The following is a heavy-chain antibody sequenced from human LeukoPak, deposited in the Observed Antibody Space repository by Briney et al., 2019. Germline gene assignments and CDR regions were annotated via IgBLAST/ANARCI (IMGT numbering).Heavy chain of an antibody. CDR3: AKDRADFWSGTDY. CDR2: ISGSGDNT. V-gene: IGHV3-23*01. Sequence: GGSLRPSCAASGFTFSSYAMSWVRQAPGKGLEWVSTISGSGDNTKYADSVKGRFTISRDNSKNTLYLQMNSLRAEDTAVYYCAKDRADFWSGTDYWGQGTLVTVSS. J-gene: IGHJ4*02. D-gene: IGHD3-3*01. CDR1: GFTFSSYA.